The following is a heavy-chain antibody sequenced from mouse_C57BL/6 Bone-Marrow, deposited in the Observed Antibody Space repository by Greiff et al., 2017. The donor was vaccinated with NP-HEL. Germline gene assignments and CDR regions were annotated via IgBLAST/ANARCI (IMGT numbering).Heavy chain of an antibody. J-gene: IGHJ1*03. CDR2: INPNNGGT. Sequence: VQLQQSGPELVKPGASVKISCKASGYTFTDYYMNWVKQSHGKSLEWIGDINPNNGGTSYNQKFKGKATLTVDKSSSTAYMELRSLTSEDSAVYYCARAILRTDWYFDVWGTGTTVTVSS. CDR1: GYTFTDYY. D-gene: IGHD1-1*01. V-gene: IGHV1-26*01. CDR3: ARAILRTDWYFDV.